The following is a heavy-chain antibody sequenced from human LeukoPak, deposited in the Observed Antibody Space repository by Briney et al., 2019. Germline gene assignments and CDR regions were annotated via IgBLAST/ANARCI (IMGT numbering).Heavy chain of an antibody. CDR1: GFTVSSDY. V-gene: IGHV3-66*01. D-gene: IGHD2-15*01. J-gene: IGHJ4*02. CDR2: IYSADTT. CDR3: AREDRWMGGFDY. Sequence: GGSLRLSCAASGFTVSSDYMTWVRQAPGKGLEWVSIIYSADTTYYADSVRGRFTISRDNSKNTLYLQMNSLRAEDSAVYYCAREDRWMGGFDYWGQGTLVTVSS.